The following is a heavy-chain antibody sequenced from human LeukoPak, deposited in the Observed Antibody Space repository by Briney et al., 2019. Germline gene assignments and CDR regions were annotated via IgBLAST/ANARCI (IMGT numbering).Heavy chain of an antibody. Sequence: SETLSLTCAVYGGSFSGYYRSWIRQPPGKGLEWIGEINHSGSTNYNPSLKSRVTISVDTSKNQFSLKLSSVTAADTAVYYCARGAYYYDSSGYYVFDYWGQGTLVTVSS. CDR2: INHSGST. J-gene: IGHJ4*02. CDR1: GGSFSGYY. V-gene: IGHV4-34*01. D-gene: IGHD3-22*01. CDR3: ARGAYYYDSSGYYVFDY.